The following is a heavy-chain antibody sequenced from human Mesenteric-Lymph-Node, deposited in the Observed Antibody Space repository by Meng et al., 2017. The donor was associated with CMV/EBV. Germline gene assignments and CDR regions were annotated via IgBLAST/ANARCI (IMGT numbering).Heavy chain of an antibody. J-gene: IGHJ4*02. CDR3: ARRATIFGVVID. CDR2: IYPGDSDT. CDR1: GYSFTSYW. Sequence: KVSCKGSGYSFTSYWIGWVRQMPGKGLEWMGIIYPGDSDTRYSPSFQGQATISADKSISTAYLQWSSLKASDTAMYYCARRATIFGVVIDWGQGTLVTVSS. D-gene: IGHD3-3*01. V-gene: IGHV5-51*01.